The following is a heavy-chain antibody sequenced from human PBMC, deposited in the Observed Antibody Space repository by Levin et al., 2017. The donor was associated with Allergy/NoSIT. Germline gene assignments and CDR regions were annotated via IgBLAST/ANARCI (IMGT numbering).Heavy chain of an antibody. CDR2: ITPIFGTA. D-gene: IGHD1-26*01. CDR1: GGTFSNYV. CDR3: AKCLVVVATTYAFDI. V-gene: IGHV1-69*13. J-gene: IGHJ3*02. Sequence: EASVKVSCKASGGTFSNYVINWVRQAPGQGLEWMGGITPIFGTANYAQSFQGRVTISADESTSSAYMELSSRRSEDTAVYYCAKCLVVVATTYAFDIWGQGTLVTVSS.